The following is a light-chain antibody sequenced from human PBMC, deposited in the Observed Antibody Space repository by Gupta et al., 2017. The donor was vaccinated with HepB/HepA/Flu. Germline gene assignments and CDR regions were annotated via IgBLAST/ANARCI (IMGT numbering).Light chain of an antibody. CDR3: GTWDNSLRGGV. J-gene: IGLJ1*01. Sequence: QSVLTQPPSVSAAAGQKVTISCSGSSSNIGNNYVSWYQQLPGTAPKLLIYESNKRPSEIPDRFSASKSGTSATLGITGLQTGDEADYYCGTWDNSLRGGVFGTGTKVTV. CDR2: ESN. CDR1: SSNIGNNY. V-gene: IGLV1-51*02.